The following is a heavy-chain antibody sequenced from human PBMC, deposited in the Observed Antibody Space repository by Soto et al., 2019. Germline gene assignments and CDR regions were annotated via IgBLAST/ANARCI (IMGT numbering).Heavy chain of an antibody. V-gene: IGHV3-23*01. CDR1: GFSFNIYA. J-gene: IGHJ4*02. Sequence: GGSLRLSCAASGFSFNIYAMSWVRQAPGKGLEWVSGISGSGDRTHYVDSVKGRFTISRDNVKNTLYLQMNSLRAKDTAVYYCAKASTYEYVWGSFRYYFDHWGQGALVTVSS. CDR2: ISGSGDRT. CDR3: AKASTYEYVWGSFRYYFDH. D-gene: IGHD3-16*02.